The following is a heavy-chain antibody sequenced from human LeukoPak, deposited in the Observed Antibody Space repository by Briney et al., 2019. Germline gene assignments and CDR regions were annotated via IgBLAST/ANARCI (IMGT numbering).Heavy chain of an antibody. CDR2: INHSGST. Sequence: SETLSLTCAVYGGSFSVYYWSWIRQPPGKGLEWIGEINHSGSTNYNPSLKSRVTISVDTSKNQFSLKLSSVTAADTAVYYCARGGYYYYGMDVWGQGTTVTVSS. CDR3: ARGGYYYYGMDV. J-gene: IGHJ6*02. V-gene: IGHV4-34*01. CDR1: GGSFSVYY.